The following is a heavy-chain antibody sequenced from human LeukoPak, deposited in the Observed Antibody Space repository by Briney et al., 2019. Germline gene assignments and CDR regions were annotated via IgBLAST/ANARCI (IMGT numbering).Heavy chain of an antibody. D-gene: IGHD2-8*01. J-gene: IGHJ6*02. CDR2: IYYSGRT. Sequence: PSETLSLTCTVSGGSIRSYYWRWIRQPPAKGLEWIGYIYYSGRTNYNTSLKSRVTISVDPSKNQLSLKLSSVIAADTAVYYCARTMVYARQYYYGMDVWGQGTTVIVSS. CDR1: GGSIRSYY. CDR3: ARTMVYARQYYYGMDV. V-gene: IGHV4-59*01.